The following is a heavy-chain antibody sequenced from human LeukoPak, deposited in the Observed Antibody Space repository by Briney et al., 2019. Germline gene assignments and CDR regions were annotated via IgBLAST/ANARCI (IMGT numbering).Heavy chain of an antibody. Sequence: GRSLRLSCVASGFTFSSYGMHWVRQAPGKGLEWVAVIWYDGSNKYYADSVKGRFTISRDNSKNTLYLQMNSLRAEDTAVYYCARDALRGWFDPWGQGTLVTVSS. CDR2: IWYDGSNK. V-gene: IGHV3-33*01. CDR3: ARDALRGWFDP. J-gene: IGHJ5*02. CDR1: GFTFSSYG.